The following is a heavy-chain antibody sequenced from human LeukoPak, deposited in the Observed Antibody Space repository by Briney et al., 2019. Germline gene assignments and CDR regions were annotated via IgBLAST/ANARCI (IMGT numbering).Heavy chain of an antibody. Sequence: GGSLRLSCAASGFTFSSYGMHWVRQAPGKGLEWVAVIWYDGSNKYYADSVKGRFTISRDNSKNTLYLQMNSLRADDTAVYYCARGRATKTYYFDYWGQGTLVTVSS. CDR3: ARGRATKTYYFDY. CDR2: IWYDGSNK. D-gene: IGHD5-12*01. J-gene: IGHJ4*02. CDR1: GFTFSSYG. V-gene: IGHV3-33*01.